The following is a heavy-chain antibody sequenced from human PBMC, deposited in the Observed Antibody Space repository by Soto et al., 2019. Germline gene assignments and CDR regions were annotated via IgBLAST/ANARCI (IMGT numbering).Heavy chain of an antibody. CDR2: INNDGSDP. Sequence: EVQLVESGGGLFQPEGSLRLSCEASGFTFSNYWMHWVRQAPGKGLVWVSRINNDGSDPIYADSMKGRFTISRDNAKNTVYLQMNSLRAEDTAVYYCARGYPNYSNFAYWGQGSLVTVSS. CDR3: ARGYPNYSNFAY. D-gene: IGHD2-21*01. CDR1: GFTFSNYW. V-gene: IGHV3-74*01. J-gene: IGHJ4*02.